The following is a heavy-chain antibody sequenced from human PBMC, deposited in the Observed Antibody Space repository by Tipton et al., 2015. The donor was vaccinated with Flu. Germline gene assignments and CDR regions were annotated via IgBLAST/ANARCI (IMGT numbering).Heavy chain of an antibody. CDR2: IWYDGSNK. J-gene: IGHJ4*02. CDR1: GFTFSSYG. V-gene: IGHV3-33*01. D-gene: IGHD5-12*01. Sequence: QVQLVQSGGGVVRPGRSLRLSCAASGFTFSSYGMHWVRQAPGKGLEWVAVIWYDGSNKYYADSVKGRFTISRDNSKNTLYLQMNSLRAEDTAVYYCARVGHVATAGIDYWGQGTLVTVSS. CDR3: ARVGHVATAGIDY.